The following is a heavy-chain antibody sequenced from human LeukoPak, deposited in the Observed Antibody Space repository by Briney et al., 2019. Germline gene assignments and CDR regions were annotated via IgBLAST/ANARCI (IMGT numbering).Heavy chain of an antibody. V-gene: IGHV3-74*01. CDR1: GFTFSSYW. D-gene: IGHD3-9*01. J-gene: IGHJ5*02. CDR2: INSDGSST. Sequence: GGSLRLSCAASGFTFSSYWMHWVRQAPGKGLVWVSRINSDGSSTSYADSVKGRFTISRDNAKNTLYLQMNSLRAEDTAVYYCARGMKDWLESDWFDPWGQGTLVTVSS. CDR3: ARGMKDWLESDWFDP.